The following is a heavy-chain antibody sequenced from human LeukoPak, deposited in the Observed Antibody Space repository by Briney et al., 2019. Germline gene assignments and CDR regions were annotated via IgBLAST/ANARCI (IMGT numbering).Heavy chain of an antibody. J-gene: IGHJ4*02. D-gene: IGHD6-19*01. CDR2: ITGSSGST. CDR1: GFTFSNYV. Sequence: GGSLRLSCAASGFTFSNYVMSWVRQAPGKGLEWVSAITGSSGSTYFADSAKGRFTISRGNSKNMLYLQMNSLRAEDSAVYYCAKGVSGWPYYLDYWGQGTLVTVSS. CDR3: AKGVSGWPYYLDY. V-gene: IGHV3-23*01.